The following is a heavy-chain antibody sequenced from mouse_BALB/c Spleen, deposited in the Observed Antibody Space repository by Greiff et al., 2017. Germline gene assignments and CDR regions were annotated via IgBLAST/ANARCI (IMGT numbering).Heavy chain of an antibody. Sequence: QVQLQQSGAELARPGASVKLSCKASGYTFTSYWMQWVKQRPGQGLEWIGAIYPGDGDTRYTQKFKGKATLTADKSSSTAYMQLSSLASEDSAVYYCARGANWGYWYFDVWGAGTTVTVSS. CDR3: ARGANWGYWYFDV. D-gene: IGHD4-1*01. J-gene: IGHJ1*01. V-gene: IGHV1-87*01. CDR2: IYPGDGDT. CDR1: GYTFTSYW.